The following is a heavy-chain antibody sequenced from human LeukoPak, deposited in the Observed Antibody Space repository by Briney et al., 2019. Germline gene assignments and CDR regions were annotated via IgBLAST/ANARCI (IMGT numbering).Heavy chain of an antibody. CDR2: TRNKANSYTT. D-gene: IGHD3-22*01. V-gene: IGHV3-72*01. J-gene: IGHJ4*02. CDR1: GFTFSDYY. Sequence: GGSLRLSCAASGFTFSDYYMDWVRQAPGKGLEWVGRTRNKANSYTTEYAASVNGRFTISRDDSKNSVYLQMNSLRAEDTAVYYCAKDSSVYHYDSRNLDYWGQGTLVTVSS. CDR3: AKDSSVYHYDSRNLDY.